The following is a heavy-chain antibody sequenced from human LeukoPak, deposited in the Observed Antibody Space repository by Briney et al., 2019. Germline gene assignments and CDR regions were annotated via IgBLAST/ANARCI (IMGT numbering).Heavy chain of an antibody. CDR3: AEVIDYDSSGYYPLTY. CDR2: ISGSGGST. Sequence: GGSLRLSRAASGFTFSSYAMSWVRQAPGKGLEWVSAISGSGGSTYYADSVKGRFTISRDNSKNTLYLQMNSLRAEDTAVYYCAEVIDYDSSGYYPLTYWGQGTLVTVSS. V-gene: IGHV3-23*01. D-gene: IGHD3-22*01. CDR1: GFTFSSYA. J-gene: IGHJ4*02.